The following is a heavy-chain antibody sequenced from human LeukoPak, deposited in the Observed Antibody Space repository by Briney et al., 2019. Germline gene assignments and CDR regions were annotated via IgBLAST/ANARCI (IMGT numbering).Heavy chain of an antibody. Sequence: GGSLRLAWAASGFTFSSYSMNWVREAPGKGLEGVSYISSSSTIYYADSVKGRFTISRDNAKNSLYLQMNSLRAEDTAVYYCARGDCSSTSCYDNYYYYYMDVWGKGTTVTVSS. CDR1: GFTFSSYS. CDR3: ARGDCSSTSCYDNYYYYYMDV. CDR2: ISSSSTI. J-gene: IGHJ6*03. D-gene: IGHD2-2*01. V-gene: IGHV3-48*01.